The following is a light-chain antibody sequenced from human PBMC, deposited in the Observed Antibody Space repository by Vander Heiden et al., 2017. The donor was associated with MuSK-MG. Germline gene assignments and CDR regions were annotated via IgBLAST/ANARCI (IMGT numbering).Light chain of an antibody. V-gene: IGLV1-47*01. CDR3: AAWDDSLSGVV. J-gene: IGLJ2*01. CDR2: RNN. Sequence: QSVLTQPPSASGTPGQRLTIPCSGSSSNIGSNYVYWYQQLPGTAPKHLIYRNNQRPSGVPDRFSGSKSGTSASLAISGLRSEDEADYYCAAWDDSLSGVVFGGGTKLTVL. CDR1: SSNIGSNY.